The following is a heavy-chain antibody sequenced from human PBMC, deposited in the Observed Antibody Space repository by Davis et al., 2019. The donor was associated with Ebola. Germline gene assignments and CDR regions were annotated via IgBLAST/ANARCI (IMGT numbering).Heavy chain of an antibody. J-gene: IGHJ4*02. Sequence: GGSLRLSCTDSVITFSSYAMTWVRQAPGKGLEWVSAISGSGGSTYYADSVKGRFTISRDNSKNTLYLQMNSLRAEDTAVYYCAKDPSAMVTTTGPLGYWGQGTLVTVSS. CDR3: AKDPSAMVTTTGPLGY. V-gene: IGHV3-23*01. CDR1: VITFSSYA. D-gene: IGHD5-18*01. CDR2: ISGSGGST.